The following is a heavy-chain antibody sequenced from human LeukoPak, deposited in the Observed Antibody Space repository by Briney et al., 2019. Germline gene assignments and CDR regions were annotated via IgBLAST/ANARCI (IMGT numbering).Heavy chain of an antibody. V-gene: IGHV4-34*01. CDR3: ARPIIVSSSSFYYYYMDV. Sequence: SETLSLTCAVYGGSFSGYYWSWIRQPPGKGLEWIGEINHSGSTNYNPSLKSRVTTSVDTSKNQFSLKLSSVTAADTAVYYCARPIIVSSSSFYYYYMDVWGKGTTVTISS. CDR1: GGSFSGYY. J-gene: IGHJ6*03. D-gene: IGHD6-6*01. CDR2: INHSGST.